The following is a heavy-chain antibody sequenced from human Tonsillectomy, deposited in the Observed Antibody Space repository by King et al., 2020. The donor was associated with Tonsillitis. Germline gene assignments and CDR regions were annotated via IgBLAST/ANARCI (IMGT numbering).Heavy chain of an antibody. CDR3: ARGRDYGDY. CDR1: GGSISSYF. V-gene: IGHV4-59*01. J-gene: IGHJ4*02. CDR2: IYYSGTT. D-gene: IGHD4-17*01. Sequence: QLQESGPGLVKPSETLSLTCTVSGGSISSYFWSWIRQPPGKGLEWIGYIYYSGTTSYNPSLKSRVTISLDTSKNHFSLNLSSVTTADTAMYYWARGRDYGDYWGQGTLVTVSS.